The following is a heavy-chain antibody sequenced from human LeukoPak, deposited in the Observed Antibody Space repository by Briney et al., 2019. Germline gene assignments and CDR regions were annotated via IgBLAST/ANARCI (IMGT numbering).Heavy chain of an antibody. D-gene: IGHD6-19*01. CDR3: ARGVAGTLDY. V-gene: IGHV4-59*01. CDR1: GGSISPYF. Sequence: KPSETLSLTCTVSGGSISPYFWSWTRQTPEKGLEWIGYINYDGSTNYNPSLKSRVTISVDTSKNQFSLKLSSVTAADTAVYYCARGVAGTLDYWGQGTLVTVSS. J-gene: IGHJ4*02. CDR2: INYDGST.